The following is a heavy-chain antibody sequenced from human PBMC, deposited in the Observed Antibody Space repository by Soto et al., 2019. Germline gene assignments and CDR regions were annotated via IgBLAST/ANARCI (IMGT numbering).Heavy chain of an antibody. CDR3: ARDPFYGGFDS. CDR2: MTPDSGDT. D-gene: IGHD3-16*01. J-gene: IGHJ5*01. CDR1: GHTLASYD. V-gene: IGHV1-8*01. Sequence: QVQLVQSGAEVRKPGASVKVSSKASGHTLASYDINWVRQATGQGLEWMGWMTPDSGDTGYAQKFRGRVTMTWDTSITTAYMELSSLRSDDTAVYYCARDPFYGGFDSWGQGTLVTVSS.